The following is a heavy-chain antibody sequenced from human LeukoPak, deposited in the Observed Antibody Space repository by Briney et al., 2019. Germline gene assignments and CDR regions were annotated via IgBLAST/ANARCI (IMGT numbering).Heavy chain of an antibody. D-gene: IGHD5-18*01. J-gene: IGHJ5*02. CDR2: INSDGDNT. Sequence: PGGSLRLSCAASGFTFSTYWMHWVRQAPGKGLVWVSRINSDGDNTAYADSVKGRFTISRDNAKNTLYLQMSGLTAEDTAVYYCVADLTVDTTLDPRGQGTLVTVSS. V-gene: IGHV3-74*01. CDR3: VADLTVDTTLDP. CDR1: GFTFSTYW.